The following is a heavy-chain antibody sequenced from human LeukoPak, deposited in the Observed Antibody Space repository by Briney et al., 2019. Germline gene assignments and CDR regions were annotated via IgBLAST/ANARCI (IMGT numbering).Heavy chain of an antibody. D-gene: IGHD6-19*01. J-gene: IGHJ4*02. Sequence: PSETLSLTCAVYGGSFSGYYWSWIRQPPGKGLEWIGEINHSGSTNYNPSLKSRVTISVDTSKNQFSLKLSSVTAADTAVYYCAGDSVAGDLDYWGQGTLVTVSS. CDR3: AGDSVAGDLDY. CDR2: INHSGST. CDR1: GGSFSGYY. V-gene: IGHV4-34*01.